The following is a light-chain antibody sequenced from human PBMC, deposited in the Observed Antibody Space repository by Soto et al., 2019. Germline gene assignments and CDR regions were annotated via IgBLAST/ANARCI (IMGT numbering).Light chain of an antibody. CDR3: QQRSNWPT. CDR1: QSVSSY. J-gene: IGKJ5*01. Sequence: EIVLTQSPATLSLSPGERATLSCRASQSVSSYLAWYQQKPGQAPRLLTNDASNRPTASPARVSGSGSGTDSTPTISSPEPEDYAVDDCQQRSNWPTSGQGTRLESK. CDR2: DAS. V-gene: IGKV3-11*01.